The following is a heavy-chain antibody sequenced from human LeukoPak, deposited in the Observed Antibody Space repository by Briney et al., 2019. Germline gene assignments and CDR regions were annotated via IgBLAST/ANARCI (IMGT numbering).Heavy chain of an antibody. V-gene: IGHV3-72*01. D-gene: IGHD2-15*01. CDR1: GFTFSSYA. CDR3: ARGYCTGGSCYLGDF. Sequence: GGSLRLSCAASGFTFSSYAMSWVRQAPGKGLEWVGRIRKKANSYTTVYAASVKGRFTISRDDSKNSLFLQMNSLRTEDTAVYYCARGYCTGGSCYLGDFWGQGTLVTVSS. CDR2: IRKKANSYTT. J-gene: IGHJ4*02.